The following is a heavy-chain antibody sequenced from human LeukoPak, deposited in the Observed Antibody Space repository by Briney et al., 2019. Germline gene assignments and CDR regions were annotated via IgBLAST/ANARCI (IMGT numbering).Heavy chain of an antibody. V-gene: IGHV3-33*08. J-gene: IGHJ4*02. Sequence: GGSLRLSCAASGFTFSYAWMSWVRQAPGKGLEWVAAIWYDGSNKYYGDSVKGRFTISRDNSKNTLYLQMNSLRAEDTAAYYCARAGYGDPHFDFWGQGTLVTVSS. D-gene: IGHD4-17*01. CDR2: IWYDGSNK. CDR3: ARAGYGDPHFDF. CDR1: GFTFSYAW.